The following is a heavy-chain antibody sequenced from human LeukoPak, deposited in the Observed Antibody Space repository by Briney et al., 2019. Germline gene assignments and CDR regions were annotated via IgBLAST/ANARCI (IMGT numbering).Heavy chain of an antibody. CDR2: IYTSGST. J-gene: IGHJ4*02. Sequence: SETLSLTCTVSGGSISSGSYYWSWIRQPAGKGLEWIGRIYTSGSTNYNPSLKSRVTISVDTSKNQFSLKLSSVTAADTAVYYCASTTAVAGSRGLYFDYWGQGTLVTVSS. D-gene: IGHD6-19*01. V-gene: IGHV4-61*02. CDR3: ASTTAVAGSRGLYFDY. CDR1: GGSISSGSYY.